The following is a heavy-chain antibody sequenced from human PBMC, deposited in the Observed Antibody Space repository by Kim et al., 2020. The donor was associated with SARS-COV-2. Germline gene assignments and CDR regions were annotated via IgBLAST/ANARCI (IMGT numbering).Heavy chain of an antibody. V-gene: IGHV3-30*18. J-gene: IGHJ6*02. Sequence: GGSLRLSCAASGFTFSSYGMHWVRQAPGKGLEWVAVISYDGSNKYYADSVKGRFTISRDNSKNTLYLQMNSLRAEDTAVYYCAKDLFLRSPPGYYYYGMDVWGQGTTVTVSS. CDR1: GFTFSSYG. CDR3: AKDLFLRSPPGYYYYGMDV. CDR2: ISYDGSNK. D-gene: IGHD4-17*01.